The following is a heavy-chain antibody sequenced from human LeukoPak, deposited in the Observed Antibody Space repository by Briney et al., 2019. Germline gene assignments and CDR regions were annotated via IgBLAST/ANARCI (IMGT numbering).Heavy chain of an antibody. J-gene: IGHJ4*02. D-gene: IGHD3-10*01. CDR3: ARELAGHYYGSGSSFDY. CDR2: TREDGSEK. V-gene: IGHV3-7*01. CDR1: GFMFNTYG. Sequence: GGSLRLSCAASGFMFNTYGMHWVRQAPGKGLEWVANTREDGSEKYYVDSVKGRFTISRDNAKNSLYLQMNSLRAEDTAVYYCARELAGHYYGSGSSFDYWGQGTLVTVSS.